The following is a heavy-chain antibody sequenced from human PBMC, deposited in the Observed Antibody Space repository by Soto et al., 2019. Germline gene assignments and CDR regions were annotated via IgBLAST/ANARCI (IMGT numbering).Heavy chain of an antibody. CDR3: EREYGGEAARARGLGY. D-gene: IGHD6-6*01. CDR2: IYYSGST. V-gene: IGHV4-31*03. Sequence: PSETLSLTCTVSGGSISIGGYYWSWIRQHPGKGLEWIGYIYYSGSTYYNPSLKSRVTISVDTSKNQFSLKLSSVTAADTAVYYCEREYGGEAARARGLGYWGQGTLVTVSS. J-gene: IGHJ4*02. CDR1: GGSISIGGYY.